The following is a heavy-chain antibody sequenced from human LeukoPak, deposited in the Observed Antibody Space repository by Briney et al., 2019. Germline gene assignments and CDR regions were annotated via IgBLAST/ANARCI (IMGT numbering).Heavy chain of an antibody. D-gene: IGHD6-13*01. V-gene: IGHV3-30*04. CDR1: GFTFSSYA. CDR3: ARGGKRIAAAPKTVSLKGNWFDL. J-gene: IGHJ5*02. CDR2: ISYDGSNK. Sequence: PGGSLRLSCAASGFTFSSYAMHWVRQAPGKGLEGVAVISYDGSNKYYADSVKGRVTISRDNSKNTLYLQMNSLRAEDTAVYYCARGGKRIAAAPKTVSLKGNWFDLWGQGTLVTVSS.